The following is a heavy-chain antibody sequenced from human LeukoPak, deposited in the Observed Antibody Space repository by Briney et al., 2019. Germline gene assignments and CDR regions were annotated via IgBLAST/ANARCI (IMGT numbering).Heavy chain of an antibody. CDR3: ARSGAATADFFDF. CDR1: GYTFNNYG. CDR2: ISAYNGDT. D-gene: IGHD6-13*01. V-gene: IGHV1-18*01. Sequence: GASVKVSCKAAGYTFNNYGINWVRQAPGQGLEWMGWISAYNGDTNYAQKLQGRVTMTTDTYTSIDYMELRSLRCDGTAMYYCARSGAATADFFDFWGQGTLVTVSS. J-gene: IGHJ4*02.